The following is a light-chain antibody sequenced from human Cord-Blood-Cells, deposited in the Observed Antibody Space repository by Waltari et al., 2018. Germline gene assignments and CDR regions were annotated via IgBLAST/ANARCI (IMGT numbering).Light chain of an antibody. Sequence: QSALTQPASASGSPGQSITISCTGTSRDVGGYNYVPWYQQHPGKAPKLMIYDVSKRPSGVSNRFSGSKSGNTASLTISGLQAEDEADYYCSSYTSSSTWVFGGGTKLTVL. CDR2: DVS. V-gene: IGLV2-14*01. CDR3: SSYTSSSTWV. CDR1: SRDVGGYNY. J-gene: IGLJ3*02.